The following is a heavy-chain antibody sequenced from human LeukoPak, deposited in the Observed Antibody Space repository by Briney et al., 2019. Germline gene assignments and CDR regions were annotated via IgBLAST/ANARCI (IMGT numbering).Heavy chain of an antibody. Sequence: PGGSLRLSCAASGFTFSSYGMHWVRQAPGKGLEWVAFIRSDGSSQYYVDSVKGRFTISRDNSKNTLYLQMSSLRPEDTAVYYCAKDRDLASWGQGTLVTVSS. CDR1: GFTFSSYG. J-gene: IGHJ5*02. V-gene: IGHV3-30*02. CDR3: AKDRDLAS. CDR2: IRSDGSSQ.